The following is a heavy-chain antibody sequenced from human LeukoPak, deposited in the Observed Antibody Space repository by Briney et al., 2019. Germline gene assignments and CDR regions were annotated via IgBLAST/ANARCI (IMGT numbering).Heavy chain of an antibody. CDR3: AKDGTRQLVPEMVD. J-gene: IGHJ4*02. CDR2: IRYDGSNK. V-gene: IGHV3-30*02. Sequence: GGSLRLSCAASGFTFSSYGMHWVRQAPGKGLEWVAFIRYDGSNKYYADSVKGRFTISRDNSKNTLYLQMNSLRAEDTAVYYCAKDGTRQLVPEMVDWGQGTLVTVSS. CDR1: GFTFSSYG. D-gene: IGHD6-6*01.